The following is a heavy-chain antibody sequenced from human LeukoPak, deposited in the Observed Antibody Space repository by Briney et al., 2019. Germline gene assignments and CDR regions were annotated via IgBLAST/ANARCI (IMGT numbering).Heavy chain of an antibody. D-gene: IGHD3-22*01. CDR2: ISPSNSYI. Sequence: GVSLRLSCAASGFSFSSYAVNWVRQDSGKGLEWVSSISPSNSYIHYADSVKGRFTISRDDAKNSLYLQMNSLRAEDTAMYYCVRVMPFYSDASGYALDCWGQGTLVSVSS. CDR1: GFSFSSYA. J-gene: IGHJ4*02. CDR3: VRVMPFYSDASGYALDC. V-gene: IGHV3-21*01.